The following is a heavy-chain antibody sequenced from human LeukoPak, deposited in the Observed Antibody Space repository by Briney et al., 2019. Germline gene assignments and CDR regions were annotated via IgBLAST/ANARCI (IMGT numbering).Heavy chain of an antibody. Sequence: GGTLRLSCAASGFTFSSYAMHWVRQAPGKGLEWVAVISYDGSNKYYADSVKGRFTISRDNSKNTLYLQMNSLRAEDTAVYYCARGYGDYYFDYWGQGTLVTVSS. D-gene: IGHD4-17*01. V-gene: IGHV3-30*04. CDR2: ISYDGSNK. J-gene: IGHJ4*02. CDR1: GFTFSSYA. CDR3: ARGYGDYYFDY.